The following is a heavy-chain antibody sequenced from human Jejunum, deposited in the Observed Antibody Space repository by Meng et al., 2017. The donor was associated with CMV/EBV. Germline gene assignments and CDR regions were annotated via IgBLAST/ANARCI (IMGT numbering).Heavy chain of an antibody. V-gene: IGHV1-18*01. CDR3: ARGRTRFLEWLPSDWFDF. D-gene: IGHD3-3*01. J-gene: IGHJ3*01. Sequence: FTAYDLTWVRQAPGQGLEWMGWISPYNGNTKSSQNLQGRVTMTTDTFTSTAYMELRSLTSDDTAVYYCARGRTRFLEWLPSDWFDFWGQGTMVTVSS. CDR1: FTAYD. CDR2: ISPYNGNT.